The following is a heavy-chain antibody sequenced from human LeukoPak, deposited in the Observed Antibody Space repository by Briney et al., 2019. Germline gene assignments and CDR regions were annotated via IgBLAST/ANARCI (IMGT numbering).Heavy chain of an antibody. D-gene: IGHD2-2*01. CDR2: IIPILGIA. J-gene: IGHJ4*02. V-gene: IGHV1-69*04. CDR3: ARPDVVVPAAILGY. Sequence: ASVKVSCKASGGTFSSYAISWVRQAPGQGLEWMGRIIPILGIANYAQKFQGRATITADKSTSTAYMELSSLRSEDTAVYYCARPDVVVPAAILGYWGQGTLVTVSS. CDR1: GGTFSSYA.